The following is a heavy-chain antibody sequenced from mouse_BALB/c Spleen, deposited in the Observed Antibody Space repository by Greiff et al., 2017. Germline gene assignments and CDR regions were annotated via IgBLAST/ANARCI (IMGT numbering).Heavy chain of an antibody. Sequence: EVKLMESGGGLVKPGGSLKLSCAASGFTFSSYAMYWVRQTPEKRLEWVATISDGGSYTYYPDSVKGRFTISRDNAKNNLYLQMSSLKSEDTAMYYGARDRDGYPFAYWGQGTLVTVSA. J-gene: IGHJ3*01. CDR2: ISDGGSYT. D-gene: IGHD2-3*01. V-gene: IGHV5-4*02. CDR1: GFTFSSYA. CDR3: ARDRDGYPFAY.